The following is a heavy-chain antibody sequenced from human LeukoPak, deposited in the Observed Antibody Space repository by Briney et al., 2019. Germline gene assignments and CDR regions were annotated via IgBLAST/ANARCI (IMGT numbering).Heavy chain of an antibody. Sequence: SGPTLVKPTQTLTLTCTFSGFSLSTSGVGVGWIRQPPGKALEWLALIYWDDDKRYSPSLKSRLTITKDTSKNQVVLTMTNMDPVDTATYYCALAILRWLYNWFDPWGQGTLVTVSS. CDR2: IYWDDDK. D-gene: IGHD4-23*01. J-gene: IGHJ5*01. V-gene: IGHV2-5*02. CDR1: GFSLSTSGVG. CDR3: ALAILRWLYNWFDP.